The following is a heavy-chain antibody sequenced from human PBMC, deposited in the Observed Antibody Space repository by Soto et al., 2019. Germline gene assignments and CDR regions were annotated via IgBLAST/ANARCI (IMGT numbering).Heavy chain of an antibody. CDR1: GYTFTSYG. CDR2: INPNSGGT. D-gene: IGHD6-13*01. J-gene: IGHJ3*02. CDR3: AREGSSWEFAFDI. Sequence: ASVKVSCKASGYTFTSYGISWVRQAPGQGLEWMGWINPNSGGTNYAQKFQGWVTMTRDTSISTAYMELSRLRSDDTAVYYCAREGSSWEFAFDIWGQGTMVTVSS. V-gene: IGHV1-2*04.